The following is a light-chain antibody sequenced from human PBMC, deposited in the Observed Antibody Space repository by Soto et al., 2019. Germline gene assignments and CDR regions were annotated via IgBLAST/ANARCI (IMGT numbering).Light chain of an antibody. Sequence: LTHSPGALSLSPCERAALSPRASQSVSSSYLAWYQQKPGQAPRLLIYGASSRATGIPDRFSGSGSGTDFTLTISRLEPEDFAVYYCQQYFSLWTFGQGTMLDIK. CDR2: GAS. CDR3: QQYFSLWT. V-gene: IGKV3-20*01. J-gene: IGKJ1*01. CDR1: QSVSSSY.